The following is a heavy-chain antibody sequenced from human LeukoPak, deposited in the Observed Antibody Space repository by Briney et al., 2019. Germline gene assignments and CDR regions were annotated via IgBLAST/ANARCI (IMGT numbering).Heavy chain of an antibody. CDR2: ISVSGGST. D-gene: IGHD2-8*02. J-gene: IGHJ4*02. V-gene: IGHV3-23*01. Sequence: GGPLRLSCAASGFTFSSYAMSWVRQAPGGGLEWVAVISVSGGSTYYADSVKGRFTISRDNSKNTVYLQMNSLRAADTALYYCAKKPGGNYPFDYWGQGTLVTVSS. CDR1: GFTFSSYA. CDR3: AKKPGGNYPFDY.